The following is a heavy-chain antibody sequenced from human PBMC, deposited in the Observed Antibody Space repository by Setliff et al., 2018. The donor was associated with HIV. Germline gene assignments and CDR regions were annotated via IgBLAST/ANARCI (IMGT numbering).Heavy chain of an antibody. V-gene: IGHV1-46*01. J-gene: IGHJ4*02. CDR1: GYTFTNYY. D-gene: IGHD6-13*01. Sequence: ASVKVSCKASGYTFTNYYMHWVRQAPGQGLEWMGTINPSGGSTSYTHKFLGRVTMTKDTSTSTVYMELSSLRSEDTAVYYCARVLMGIAAADEKLDYWGQGTLVTVSS. CDR2: INPSGGST. CDR3: ARVLMGIAAADEKLDY.